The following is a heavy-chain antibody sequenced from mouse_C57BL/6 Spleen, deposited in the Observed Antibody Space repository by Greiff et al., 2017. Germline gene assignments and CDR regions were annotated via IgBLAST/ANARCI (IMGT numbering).Heavy chain of an antibody. D-gene: IGHD3-2*02. CDR2: ILPGSGST. CDR1: GYTFTGYW. J-gene: IGHJ3*01. Sequence: QVQLQQSGAELMKPGASVKLSCKATGYTFTGYWIEWVKQRPGHGLEWIGEILPGSGSTNYNAKFKGKATFTADTSSNTAYMQLSSLTTEDSAIYYCARGGRTAQGFAYWGQGTLVTVSA. CDR3: ARGGRTAQGFAY. V-gene: IGHV1-9*01.